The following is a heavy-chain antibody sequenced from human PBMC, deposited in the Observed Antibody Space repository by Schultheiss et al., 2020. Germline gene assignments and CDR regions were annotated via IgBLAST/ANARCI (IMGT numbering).Heavy chain of an antibody. CDR2: IIPIFGTA. CDR1: GGTFSSYA. CDR3: ARGSRDYYYMDV. Sequence: SVKVSCKASGGTFSSYAISWVRQAPGQGLEWMGGIIPIFGTANYAQKFQGRVTITADESTSTAYMELSSLRSEDTAVYYCARGSRDYYYMDVWGKGTTVTVSS. V-gene: IGHV1-69*13. J-gene: IGHJ6*03.